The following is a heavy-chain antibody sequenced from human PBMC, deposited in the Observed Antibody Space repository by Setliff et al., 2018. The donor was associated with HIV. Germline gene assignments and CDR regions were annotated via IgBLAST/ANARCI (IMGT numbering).Heavy chain of an antibody. J-gene: IGHJ4*02. D-gene: IGHD3-9*01. CDR1: GVYISNYH. V-gene: IGHV4-4*08. CDR3: ARLLEGPDYSSDFRYFDWFPDV. CDR2: IHTTGSP. Sequence: PSETLSLTCTISGVYISNYHWGCIRQPPGRGLEWIGSIHTTGSPKNNPSLQSRVSISIDMAKSLFSLELSSVTAADTAVYYCARLLEGPDYSSDFRYFDWFPDVWGQGTLVTVSS.